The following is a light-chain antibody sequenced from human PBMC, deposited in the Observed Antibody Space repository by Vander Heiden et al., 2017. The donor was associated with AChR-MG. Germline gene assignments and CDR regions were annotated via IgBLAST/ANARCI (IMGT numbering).Light chain of an antibody. CDR2: GNA. J-gene: IGLJ3*02. CDR1: NSNIGEDYD. CDR3: QSYDSRLSGSGV. Sequence: QSVLTQPPSISGAPGQRVTISCTGSNSNIGEDYDVNWYQQLPGTAPKPLIYGNANRPAGVPDRFSGSKSGTSASLASTGLQAEDEADYYCQSYDSRLSGSGVFGGGTKVTVL. V-gene: IGLV1-40*01.